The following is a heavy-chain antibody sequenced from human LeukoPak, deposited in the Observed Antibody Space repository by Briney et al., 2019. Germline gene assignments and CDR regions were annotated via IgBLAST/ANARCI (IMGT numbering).Heavy chain of an antibody. CDR1: GYTFTSYG. CDR3: ARDNAGRGYYYDSSGYFGF. J-gene: IGHJ4*02. V-gene: IGHV1-18*01. Sequence: GASVKVSCKPSGYTFTSYGISWVRPAPGQGLGWMGWINAYNGKTNYAQKLQGRVTMTTDTSTSTAYMELRSLRSDDTAVYYCARDNAGRGYYYDSSGYFGFWGQGTLVTVSS. CDR2: INAYNGKT. D-gene: IGHD3-22*01.